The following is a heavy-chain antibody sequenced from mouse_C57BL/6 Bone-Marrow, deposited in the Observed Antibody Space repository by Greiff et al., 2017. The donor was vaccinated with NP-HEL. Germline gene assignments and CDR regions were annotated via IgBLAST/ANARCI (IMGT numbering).Heavy chain of an antibody. Sequence: VQRVESGAELVKPGASVKLSCKASGYTFTSYWMHWVKQRPGQGLEWIGMIHPNSGSTNYNEKFKSKATLTVDKSSSTAYMQLSSLTSEDSAVYYCAREGFQYYFDYWGQGTTLTVSS. V-gene: IGHV1-64*01. CDR2: IHPNSGST. CDR3: AREGFQYYFDY. CDR1: GYTFTSYW. J-gene: IGHJ2*01.